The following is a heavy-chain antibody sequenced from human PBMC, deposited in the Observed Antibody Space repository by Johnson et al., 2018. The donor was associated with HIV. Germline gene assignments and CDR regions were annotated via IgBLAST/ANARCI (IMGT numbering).Heavy chain of an antibody. D-gene: IGHD3-3*01. V-gene: IGHV3-NL1*01. CDR2: IYGGARK. CDR3: VKMYYNFWSGYSAQMDAFDV. CDR1: EFSFSTYA. Sequence: QVQLVESGGGVVRPGGSLRLSCAASEFSFSTYALHWVRQAPGKGLEWVSVIYGGARKYYADSVKGRFTISGDNSKNTLYLQMYSLRVEDTAVYYCVKMYYNFWSGYSAQMDAFDVWGQGTMVTVSS. J-gene: IGHJ3*01.